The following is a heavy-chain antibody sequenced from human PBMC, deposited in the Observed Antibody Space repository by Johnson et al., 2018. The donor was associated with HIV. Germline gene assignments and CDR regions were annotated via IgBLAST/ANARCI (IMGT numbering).Heavy chain of an antibody. CDR3: TRFRPGDAFDV. V-gene: IGHV3-49*05. D-gene: IGHD3-10*01. J-gene: IGHJ3*01. CDR1: GFTFSNAW. CDR2: IRSKAYGGTE. Sequence: VQLVESGGGLVKPGGSLRLSCAASGFTFSNAWMSWFRQAPGKGLEWVGFIRSKAYGGTEEYAASLKDRFSISREDSKNIAYLQMNGLKNEDTAVYYCTRFRPGDAFDVWGQGTMVTVSS.